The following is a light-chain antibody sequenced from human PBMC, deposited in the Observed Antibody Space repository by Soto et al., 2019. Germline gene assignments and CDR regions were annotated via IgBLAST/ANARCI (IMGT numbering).Light chain of an antibody. V-gene: IGKV3-20*01. CDR1: QTVSRSY. J-gene: IGKJ4*01. Sequence: EIVLTQSPGTLSLSPGESATLSCRASQTVSRSYFVWYQQKPGQAPRLLIYGASARAPGIPDRFSGTGSGTESTLTISRLEPEDFAVYFCQHFDSSPTFGGGTKVDI. CDR2: GAS. CDR3: QHFDSSPT.